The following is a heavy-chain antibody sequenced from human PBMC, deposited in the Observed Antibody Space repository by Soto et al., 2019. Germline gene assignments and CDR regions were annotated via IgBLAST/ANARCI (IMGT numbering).Heavy chain of an antibody. D-gene: IGHD6-13*01. V-gene: IGHV3-30*18. CDR2: ISYDGSNK. CDR3: AKDGASSSGYSDY. J-gene: IGHJ4*02. Sequence: ESGGGVVQPGRSLRLSCAASGFTFRSYGMHWVRQAPGKGLEWVAVISYDGSNKYYADSVKGRFTISRDNSKNTLYLQMNSLRAEDTAVYYCAKDGASSSGYSDYWGQGTLVTVSS. CDR1: GFTFRSYG.